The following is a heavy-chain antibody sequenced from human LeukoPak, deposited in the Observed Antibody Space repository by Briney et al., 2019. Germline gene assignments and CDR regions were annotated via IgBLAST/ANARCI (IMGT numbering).Heavy chain of an antibody. Sequence: PSETLSLTCTVSGGSISSYYWSWIRQPAGKGLEWIGRIYTSGSTNYNPSHKSRVTMSVDTSKNQFSLKLSSVTAADTAVYYCARVLRITIFGVVSSYFDYWGQGTLVTVSS. CDR2: IYTSGST. D-gene: IGHD3-3*01. V-gene: IGHV4-4*07. CDR1: GGSISSYY. J-gene: IGHJ4*02. CDR3: ARVLRITIFGVVSSYFDY.